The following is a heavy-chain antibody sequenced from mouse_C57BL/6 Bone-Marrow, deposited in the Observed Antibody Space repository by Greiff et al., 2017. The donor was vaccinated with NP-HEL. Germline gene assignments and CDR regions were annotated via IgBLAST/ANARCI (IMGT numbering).Heavy chain of an antibody. J-gene: IGHJ1*03. D-gene: IGHD1-1*01. CDR3: ARWIYYGRGYWYFDV. V-gene: IGHV1-52*01. CDR1: GYTFTSYW. CDR2: IDPSDSET. Sequence: QVQLKQPGAELVRPGSSVKLSCKASGYTFTSYWMHWVKQRPIQGLEWIGNIDPSDSETHYNQKFKDKATLTVDKSSSTAYMQLSSLTSEDSAVYYCARWIYYGRGYWYFDVWGTGTTVTVSS.